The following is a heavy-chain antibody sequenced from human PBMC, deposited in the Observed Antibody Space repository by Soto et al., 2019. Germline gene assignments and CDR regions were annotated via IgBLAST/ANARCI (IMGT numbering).Heavy chain of an antibody. J-gene: IGHJ4*02. V-gene: IGHV3-48*01. Sequence: GGSLRLSCAVSGFTFSNYSINWVRQAPGKGLEWLSYISNNSSVKYYADSVRGRFAISRDNSKKTLYLQMSSLTAEDSAIYYCARGSTDSYPGSRIFDFWGRGTLVTVSS. CDR3: ARGSTDSYPGSRIFDF. CDR1: GFTFSNYS. D-gene: IGHD3-10*01. CDR2: ISNNSSVK.